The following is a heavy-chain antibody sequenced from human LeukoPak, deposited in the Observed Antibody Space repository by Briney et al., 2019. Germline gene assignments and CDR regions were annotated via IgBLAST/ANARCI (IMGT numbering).Heavy chain of an antibody. V-gene: IGHV4-38-2*02. J-gene: IGHJ5*02. CDR3: ARVSLAAVPATIRPMSWFDP. CDR1: GFFHRNGYF. CDR2: TYHSGIT. Sequence: SQTLSLTCTVSGFFHRNGYFWGWIRQSPGKGLDWIDHTYHSGITYDEPSLHSRVNISIDTSENQISLKLSSVTASDTAVYYCARVSLAAVPATIRPMSWFDPWGQGTLVTVSS. D-gene: IGHD2-2*02.